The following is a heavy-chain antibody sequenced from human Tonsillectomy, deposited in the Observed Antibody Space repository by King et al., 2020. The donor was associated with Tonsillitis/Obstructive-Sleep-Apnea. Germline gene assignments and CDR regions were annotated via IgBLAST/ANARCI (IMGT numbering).Heavy chain of an antibody. CDR1: GFTFSSYS. D-gene: IGHD1-26*01. Sequence: VQLVESGGGLVKPGGSLRLSCAASGFTFSSYSMNWVRQAPGKGLEWVSSISYSSGYIYYADSVKGRFTVSRDNAKNSLYVQMNSLRAEDTAVYYCARGHSGSYQRTGGFDIWGQGTMDTVSS. J-gene: IGHJ3*02. CDR2: ISYSSGYI. V-gene: IGHV3-21*01. CDR3: ARGHSGSYQRTGGFDI.